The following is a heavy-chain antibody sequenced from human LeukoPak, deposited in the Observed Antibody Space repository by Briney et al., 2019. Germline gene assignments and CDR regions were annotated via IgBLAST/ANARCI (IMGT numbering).Heavy chain of an antibody. CDR2: ISYDGSNK. J-gene: IGHJ4*02. CDR3: AKDLVLRYFDWAFDY. D-gene: IGHD3-9*01. CDR1: GFTFSTYG. Sequence: GGSLRLSCAASGFTFSTYGMHWVRQAPGKGLEWVAVISYDGSNKYYADSVKGRFTISRDNSKNTLYLQMNSLRAGDTAMYYCAKDLVLRYFDWAFDYWGQGTLVTVSS. V-gene: IGHV3-30*18.